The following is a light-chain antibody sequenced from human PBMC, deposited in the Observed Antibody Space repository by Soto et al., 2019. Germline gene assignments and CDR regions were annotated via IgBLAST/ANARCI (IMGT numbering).Light chain of an antibody. CDR1: QSVSSS. J-gene: IGKJ5*01. Sequence: EIVMTQSPATLSVSPGERATLSCRASQSVSSSLAWYQRKPGQAPRLLISGASTRATGVPARFIGSGSGTQFTLTIICLQSEDFAVYYCQQYDNWSTFGQGTRLEIK. CDR3: QQYDNWST. CDR2: GAS. V-gene: IGKV3-15*01.